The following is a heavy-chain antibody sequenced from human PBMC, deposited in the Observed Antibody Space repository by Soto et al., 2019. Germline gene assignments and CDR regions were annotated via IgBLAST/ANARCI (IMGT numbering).Heavy chain of an antibody. V-gene: IGHV1-8*01. CDR2: MNPNSGNT. CDR1: GYTFTSYD. Sequence: QVQLVQSGAEVKKPGASVKVSCKASGYTFTSYDINWVRQATRQGLEWMGWMNPNSGNTGYAQKFQGRVTMTRNTSISTAYMELSSLRSEDTAVYYCAREAAALYYYYYGMDVWGQGTTVTVSS. CDR3: AREAAALYYYYYGMDV. J-gene: IGHJ6*02. D-gene: IGHD6-13*01.